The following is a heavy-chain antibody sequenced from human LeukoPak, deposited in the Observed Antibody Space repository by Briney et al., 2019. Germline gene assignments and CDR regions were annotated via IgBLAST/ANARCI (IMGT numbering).Heavy chain of an antibody. CDR2: ISAYNGNT. CDR3: ARDMVAGTHNFDY. Sequence: RASVKVSCKASGYTFTSYGISWVRQAPGQGLEWMGWISAYNGNTNYAQKFQGRVTMTRDTSISTAYMELSRLRSDDTAVYYCARDMVAGTHNFDYWGQGTLVTVSS. CDR1: GYTFTSYG. J-gene: IGHJ4*02. V-gene: IGHV1-18*01. D-gene: IGHD6-19*01.